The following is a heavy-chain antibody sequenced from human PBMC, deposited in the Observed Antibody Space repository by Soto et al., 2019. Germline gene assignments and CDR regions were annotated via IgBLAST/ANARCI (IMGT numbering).Heavy chain of an antibody. CDR2: IHNTDCT. CDR3: EKSLSSSAVLYYDF. J-gene: IGHJ4*02. CDR1: GGSISSYY. Sequence: SETLSLTCTVSGGSISSYYWSWIRQPAGKGMEWIGRIHNTDCTNYNPSLKSRVTMSVDTSNNQFSLKLSSLTAADTAGYYCEKSLSSSAVLYYDFWGQGTLVTVSS. D-gene: IGHD2-2*01. V-gene: IGHV4-4*07.